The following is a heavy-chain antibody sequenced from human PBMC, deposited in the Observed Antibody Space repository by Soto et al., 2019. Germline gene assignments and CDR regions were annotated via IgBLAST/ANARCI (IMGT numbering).Heavy chain of an antibody. CDR3: AGGRTTVTTQRYFDI. D-gene: IGHD4-17*01. CDR2: ISAYNGDT. V-gene: IGHV1-18*01. J-gene: IGHJ2*01. CDR1: GYTFTTYG. Sequence: QVQLVQSGAEVKKPGASVKVSCKASGYTFTTYGINWVRQAPGQGLEWMGWISAYNGDTNYAQNFQGRVTMTTDTSTSTAYVELMSLTSDDTDVYYCAGGRTTVTTQRYFDIWGRGTLVTVSS.